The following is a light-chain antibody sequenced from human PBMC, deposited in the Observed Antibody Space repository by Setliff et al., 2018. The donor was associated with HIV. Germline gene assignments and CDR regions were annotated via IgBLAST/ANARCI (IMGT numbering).Light chain of an antibody. J-gene: IGLJ3*02. CDR3: GTWDSSLSAVV. Sequence: QSALTQPPSASGTPGQRVTISCSGSSSDIASNTVTWYQQLPGTAPKLLIYDNNKRPSGIPDRFSGSKSGTSVTLGITGLQTGDEADYYCGTWDSSLSAVVFGGGTKVTVL. CDR1: SSDIASNT. V-gene: IGLV1-51*01. CDR2: DNN.